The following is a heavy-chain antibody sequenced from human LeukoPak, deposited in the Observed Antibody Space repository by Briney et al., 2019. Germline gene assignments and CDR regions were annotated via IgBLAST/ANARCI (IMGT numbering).Heavy chain of an antibody. CDR3: ARGSGALGSGAFDI. CDR2: ISAYNGNT. Sequence: ASVKVSCKASGYTFTGYGISWVRQAPGQGLEWMGWISAYNGNTNYAQKLQGRVTMTTDTSTSTAYMELRSLRSDDTAVYYCARGSGALGSGAFDIWGQGTMVTVSS. V-gene: IGHV1-18*01. D-gene: IGHD3-10*02. J-gene: IGHJ3*02. CDR1: GYTFTGYG.